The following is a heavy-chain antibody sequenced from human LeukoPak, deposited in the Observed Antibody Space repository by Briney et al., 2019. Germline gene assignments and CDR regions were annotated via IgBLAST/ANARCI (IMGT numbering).Heavy chain of an antibody. J-gene: IGHJ4*02. D-gene: IGHD1-26*01. CDR3: AKGGFYFDY. CDR2: IFYSGST. Sequence: SQTLSLTCTVSNGSLSSGDYYWSWIRQPPGTGLEWIGYIFYSGSTYYNPSLKSRVTISVDTSKNQFSLKLNSVTAADTAVYYCAKGGFYFDYWGQGTLVTVSS. V-gene: IGHV4-30-4*01. CDR1: NGSLSSGDYY.